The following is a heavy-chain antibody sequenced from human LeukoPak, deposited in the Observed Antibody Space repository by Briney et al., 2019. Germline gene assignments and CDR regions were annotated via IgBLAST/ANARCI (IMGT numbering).Heavy chain of an antibody. CDR2: IYYSGST. J-gene: IGHJ4*02. CDR3: ARGTTVTAKFTNYFGY. D-gene: IGHD2-21*02. Sequence: PSETLSLTCTVSGGSISSSSYYWGWIRQPPGKGLEWIGSIYYSGSTYYNPSLKSRVTISVDTSKNQFSLKLSSVTAADTAVYYCARGTTVTAKFTNYFGYWGQGALVTVSS. CDR1: GGSISSSSYY. V-gene: IGHV4-39*07.